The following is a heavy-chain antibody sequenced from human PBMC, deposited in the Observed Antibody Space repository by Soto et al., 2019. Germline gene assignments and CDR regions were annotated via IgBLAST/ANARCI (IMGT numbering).Heavy chain of an antibody. CDR3: ARAAARCLAARSYYFYGMDD. J-gene: IGHJ6*02. Sequence: GGSLRLSCAASGFTFSSYSMNWVRQAPGKGLEWVSAISSSSSCIYYADSVKGRFTISRDNAKNTLYLQMNSLRAEDTAVDYGARAAARCLAARSYYFYGMDDWGQGTTVTVSS. D-gene: IGHD6-6*01. CDR1: GFTFSSYS. CDR2: ISSSSSCI. V-gene: IGHV3-21*01.